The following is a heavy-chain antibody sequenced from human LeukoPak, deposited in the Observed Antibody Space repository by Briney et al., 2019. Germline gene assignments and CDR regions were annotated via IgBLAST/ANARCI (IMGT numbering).Heavy chain of an antibody. D-gene: IGHD2-15*01. Sequence: SETLSLTCTVSVSGDSFSSYHWSWLRQPPGKGLEWIGYISSSGSTSYNTSLKSRVTISVDTSKNQFSLKLSSVTAADTAVYYCARVNSGGSCYDYWGQGTLVTVSS. CDR3: ARVNSGGSCYDY. CDR1: GDSFSSYH. V-gene: IGHV4-59*08. J-gene: IGHJ4*02. CDR2: ISSSGST.